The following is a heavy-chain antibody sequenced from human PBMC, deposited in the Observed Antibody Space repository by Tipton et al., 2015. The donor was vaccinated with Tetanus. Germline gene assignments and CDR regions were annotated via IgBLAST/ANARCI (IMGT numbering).Heavy chain of an antibody. Sequence: SLRLSCVASGYNFRNNGMHWVRQAPGKGLEWVAVISNDASHIYYADSVRGRFTISRDNSKSTPFLQMNSLRVDDTAVFYCARDFAGTPGAYFNGMDVWGPGTTVTVSS. CDR3: ARDFAGTPGAYFNGMDV. CDR1: GYNFRNNG. CDR2: ISNDASHI. J-gene: IGHJ6*01. D-gene: IGHD3-16*01. V-gene: IGHV3-30*03.